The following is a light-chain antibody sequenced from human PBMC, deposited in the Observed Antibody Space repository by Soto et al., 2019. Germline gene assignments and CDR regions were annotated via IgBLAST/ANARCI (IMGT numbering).Light chain of an antibody. J-gene: IGKJ4*01. V-gene: IGKV3-15*01. CDR1: QSVSSS. Sequence: EIVMTQSPATMSVSPGERATLSCRASQSVSSSLAWYQQKPGQAPRLLIYHASTGATSIPARFSGSGSGTDFSLTISSLQSEDFAVYYCQQYHHWPLTFGGGTKVEI. CDR3: QQYHHWPLT. CDR2: HAS.